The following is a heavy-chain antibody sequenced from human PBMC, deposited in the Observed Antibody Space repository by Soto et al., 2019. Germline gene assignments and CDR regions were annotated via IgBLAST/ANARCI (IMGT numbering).Heavy chain of an antibody. CDR1: GFTFSDYW. CDR2: IKQDGGEK. CDR3: ARDKEWEPSQEGFVY. J-gene: IGHJ4*02. V-gene: IGHV3-7*03. Sequence: PGGSLRLSCAVSGFTFSDYWMSWVRQAPGKGLEWVANIKQDGGEKYYVDSVKGRFTISRDNAKNSVYLQMNSLRAEDTAVYFCARDKEWEPSQEGFVYWGQGTLVTVSS. D-gene: IGHD1-26*01.